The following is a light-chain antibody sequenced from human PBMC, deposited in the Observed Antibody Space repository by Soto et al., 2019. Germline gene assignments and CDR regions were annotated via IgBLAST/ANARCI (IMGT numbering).Light chain of an antibody. CDR3: QQRNNWPWT. J-gene: IGKJ1*01. CDR1: QSISSY. Sequence: DIQMTQSPSSLSASVGDRVTITCRASQSISSYLNWYQQKPGKAPKVLIYAASSLQSGVPSRFSGSGSGTDFTLTISSLQPEDFAVYYCQQRNNWPWTFGQGTKVDIK. V-gene: IGKV1-39*01. CDR2: AAS.